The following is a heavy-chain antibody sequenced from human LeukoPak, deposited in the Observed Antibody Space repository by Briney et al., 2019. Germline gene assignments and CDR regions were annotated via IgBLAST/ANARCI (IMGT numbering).Heavy chain of an antibody. V-gene: IGHV3-64D*06. CDR1: GLTFSSYA. Sequence: GGSLRLSCSASGLTFSSYAMHWVRQAPGKGLEYVSAISSNGGSTYYADSVRGRFTISRDNSKNTLYLQMSSLRAEDTAVYYCVKGSSDLYYYYGMDVWGQGTTVTVSS. D-gene: IGHD3-10*01. J-gene: IGHJ6*02. CDR3: VKGSSDLYYYYGMDV. CDR2: ISSNGGST.